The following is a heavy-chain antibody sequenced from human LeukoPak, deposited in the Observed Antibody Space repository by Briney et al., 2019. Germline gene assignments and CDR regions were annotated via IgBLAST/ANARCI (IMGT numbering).Heavy chain of an antibody. J-gene: IGHJ1*01. V-gene: IGHV3-23*01. CDR2: IDYDGGSG. CDR1: GFTLSSYE. CDR3: TRNSGWYGRS. Sequence: GGSPRLSCTVSGFTLSSYEMSWIRQAPGKGLEWVSSIDYDGGSGHYADSVKGRFTISRDNSNNTLFLHLNSLRGEDTAVYYCTRNSGWYGRSWGQGTLVTVSS. D-gene: IGHD6-19*01.